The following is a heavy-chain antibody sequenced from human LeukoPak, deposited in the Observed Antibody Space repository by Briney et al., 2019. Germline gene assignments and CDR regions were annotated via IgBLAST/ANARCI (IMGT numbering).Heavy chain of an antibody. CDR2: IYYSGST. J-gene: IGHJ4*02. D-gene: IGHD1-26*01. V-gene: IGHV4-39*01. CDR1: GASVSGSPYY. Sequence: SETLSLSCTVSGASVSGSPYYWGWIRQPPGKGLEWIGNIYYSGSTYYNESLKSRVTISIDTSKNQFSLKLNSVTAADTAMYYCAKSGGYDLIDYWGQGTLVTVSS. CDR3: AKSGGYDLIDY.